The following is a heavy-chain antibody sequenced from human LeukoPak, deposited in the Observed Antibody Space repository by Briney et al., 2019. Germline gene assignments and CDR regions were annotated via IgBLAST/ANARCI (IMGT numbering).Heavy chain of an antibody. CDR3: VKYVLLASAGYSQP. CDR1: GFTFAYYA. J-gene: IGHJ1*01. CDR2: ISGDGSRS. D-gene: IGHD2-8*02. V-gene: IGHV3-43*02. Sequence: GGSLRLSSAASGFTFAYYAMHWVRQAPGKGLEWVSLISGDGSRSNYVDSAKGRFTISRDNSKDSLYLQMDSLKIEDTGLYYCVKYVLLASAGYSQPRGQSTLITVSS.